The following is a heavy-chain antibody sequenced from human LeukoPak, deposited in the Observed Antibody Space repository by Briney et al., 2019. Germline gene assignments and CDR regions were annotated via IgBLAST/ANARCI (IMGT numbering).Heavy chain of an antibody. V-gene: IGHV3-43*02. CDR2: ISADGGSI. CDR3: AKESGKFYY. Sequence: GGSLRLSCAASGLNFDDSAMHWVRQAPGKGLEWVSLISADGGSIFSADSVKGRFSISRDNSKNSLYLQMNSLRSEDTAMYYCAKESGKFYYWGQGTLVAVSS. CDR1: GLNFDDSA. J-gene: IGHJ4*02. D-gene: IGHD3-10*01.